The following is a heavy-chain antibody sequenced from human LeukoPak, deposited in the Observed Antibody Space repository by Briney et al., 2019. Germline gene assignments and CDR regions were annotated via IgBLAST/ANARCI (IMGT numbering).Heavy chain of an antibody. CDR3: ARVSWFPGTSYYYMDV. D-gene: IGHD1-1*01. Sequence: PSETLSLTCTVSGGSISSYYWSWIRQPPGNGLVWIGYIHYSGTTNYNPSLKSRVTISVDTSKTQFSLKLSSVTAADTAVYYCARVSWFPGTSYYYMDVWGKGTTVTISS. J-gene: IGHJ6*03. CDR1: GGSISSYY. CDR2: IHYSGTT. V-gene: IGHV4-59*01.